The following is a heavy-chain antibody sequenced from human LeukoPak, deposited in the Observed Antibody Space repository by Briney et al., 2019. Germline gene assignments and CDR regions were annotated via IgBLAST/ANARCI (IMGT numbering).Heavy chain of an antibody. D-gene: IGHD4-17*01. CDR2: IYYSGGT. Sequence: SETLSLTCTVSGGSISSYYWSWIRQPPGKGLEWIGYIYYSGGTNYNPSLKSRVTISVDTSKNQFSLKLSSVTAADTAVYYCARTLYGDYGFDAFDIWGQGTMVTVSS. CDR1: GGSISSYY. J-gene: IGHJ3*02. V-gene: IGHV4-59*01. CDR3: ARTLYGDYGFDAFDI.